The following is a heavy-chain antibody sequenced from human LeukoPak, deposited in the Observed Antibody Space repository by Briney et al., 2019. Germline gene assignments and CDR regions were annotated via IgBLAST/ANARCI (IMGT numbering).Heavy chain of an antibody. CDR2: ISAYNGNT. D-gene: IGHD4-17*01. J-gene: IGHJ4*02. CDR3: ARGQRYGDRLYYFDY. V-gene: IGHV1-18*01. Sequence: ASVKVSCKASGYTFTSYGISWVRQAPEQGLEWMGWISAYNGNTNYAQKLQGRVTMTTDTSTSTAYMELRSLRSDDTAVYYCARGQRYGDRLYYFDYWGQGTLVTVSS. CDR1: GYTFTSYG.